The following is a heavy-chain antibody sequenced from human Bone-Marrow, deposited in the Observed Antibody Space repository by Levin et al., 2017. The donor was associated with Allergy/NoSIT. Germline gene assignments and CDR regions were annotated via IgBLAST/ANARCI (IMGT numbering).Heavy chain of an antibody. CDR2: INHSGST. V-gene: IGHV4-34*01. D-gene: IGHD1-20*01. CDR1: GGSFSGYY. Sequence: SQTLSLTCAVYGGSFSGYYWSWIRQPPGKGLEWIGEINHSGSTNYNPSLKSRVTISVDTSKNQFSLKLSSVTAADTAVYYCARGPTLWRYNWNDHPFRSYCFGYWGQGTLVTVSS. CDR3: ARGPTLWRYNWNDHPFRSYCFGY. J-gene: IGHJ4*02.